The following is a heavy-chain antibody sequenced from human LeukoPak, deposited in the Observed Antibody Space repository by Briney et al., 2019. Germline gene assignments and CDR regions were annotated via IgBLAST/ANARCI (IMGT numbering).Heavy chain of an antibody. CDR3: ARGGYYDSSGYYTGIDY. J-gene: IGHJ4*02. CDR2: ISAYNGNT. Sequence: GASVKVSCKASGYTFTSYGISWVRQAPGQGLEWMGWISAYNGNTNYAQKLQGRVTMTTDTSTSTAYMELRSLRSDDTAVYYCARGGYYDSSGYYTGIDYWGQGTLVTVSS. D-gene: IGHD3-22*01. V-gene: IGHV1-18*01. CDR1: GYTFTSYG.